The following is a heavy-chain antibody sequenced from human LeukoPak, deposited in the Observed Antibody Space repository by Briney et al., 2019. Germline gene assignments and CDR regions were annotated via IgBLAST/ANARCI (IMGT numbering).Heavy chain of an antibody. D-gene: IGHD6-19*01. CDR1: GFTLSDHY. CDR2: IYYSGST. V-gene: IGHV4-38-2*02. J-gene: IGHJ4*02. CDR3: AREMYSSGWYERYFDY. Sequence: GSLRLSCAVSGFTLSDHYMDWVRQAPGKGLEWIGSIYYSGSTYYNPSLKSRVTISVDTSKNQFSLKLSSVTAADTAVYYCAREMYSSGWYERYFDYWGQGTLVTVSS.